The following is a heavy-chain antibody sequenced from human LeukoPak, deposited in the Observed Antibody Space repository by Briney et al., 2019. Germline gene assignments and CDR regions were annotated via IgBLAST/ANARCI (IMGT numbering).Heavy chain of an antibody. CDR3: TVGNWGLDY. D-gene: IGHD7-27*01. Sequence: GGSLRLSCAASGFTFSSYSMNWVRQAPGKGLEWVANIWHDGSAKYYVDSVKGRFTISRDNAQRSLYLQMNGLRVEDTAVYYCTVGNWGLDYWGQGTLVTVSS. CDR2: IWHDGSAK. V-gene: IGHV3-7*01. CDR1: GFTFSSYS. J-gene: IGHJ4*02.